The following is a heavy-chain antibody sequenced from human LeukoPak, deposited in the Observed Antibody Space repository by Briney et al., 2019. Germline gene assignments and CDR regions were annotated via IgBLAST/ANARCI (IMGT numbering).Heavy chain of an antibody. J-gene: IGHJ4*02. CDR3: ARDEVGGNGDYLLDY. D-gene: IGHD4-17*01. CDR1: GFTFSSYA. V-gene: IGHV3-30*04. Sequence: GGSLRLSCAASGFTFSSYAMHWVRQAPGKGLEWVAVISYDGSNKYYADSVKGRFTISRDNSKNTLYLQMNSLRAEDTAVYYCARDEVGGNGDYLLDYWGQGTLVTVSS. CDR2: ISYDGSNK.